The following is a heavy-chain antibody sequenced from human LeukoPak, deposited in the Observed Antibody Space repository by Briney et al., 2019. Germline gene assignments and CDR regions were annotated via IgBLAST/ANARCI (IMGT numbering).Heavy chain of an antibody. CDR3: ARDFVGAIGGTDY. CDR2: INPNSGGT. V-gene: IGHV1-2*02. CDR1: GYTFTDYY. J-gene: IGHJ4*02. D-gene: IGHD1-26*01. Sequence: GASVKVSCKASGYTFTDYYMHWVRQAPGQGLEWMGWINPNSGGTNYAQKFQGRVTMTTDMSISTAYMELSSLRSDDTAFYYCARDFVGAIGGTDYWGQGTLVTVSS.